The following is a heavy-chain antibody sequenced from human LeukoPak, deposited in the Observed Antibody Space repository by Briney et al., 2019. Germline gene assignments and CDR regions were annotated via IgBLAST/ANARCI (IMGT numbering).Heavy chain of an antibody. D-gene: IGHD1-26*01. Sequence: PSETLSLTCTVSGGSISSYYWSWIRQPPGKGLEWIGYIYYSGSTNYNPSLKSRVTISVDTSKNQFSLKLSSVTAADTAVYYCARGGPVIVGATNIDYWGQGTLVTVSS. V-gene: IGHV4-59*01. CDR1: GGSISSYY. J-gene: IGHJ4*02. CDR3: ARGGPVIVGATNIDY. CDR2: IYYSGST.